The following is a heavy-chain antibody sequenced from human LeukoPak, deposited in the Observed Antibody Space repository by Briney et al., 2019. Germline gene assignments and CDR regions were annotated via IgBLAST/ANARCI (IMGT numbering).Heavy chain of an antibody. J-gene: IGHJ4*02. V-gene: IGHV4-30-4*08. CDR2: IYYSGST. CDR3: ARSEGHIVVVTAPGTFDY. CDR1: GGSISNYY. Sequence: SETLSLTCTVSGGSISNYYWSWIRQPPGKGLEWIGYIYYSGSTYYNPSLKSRVTISVDTSKNQFSLKLSSVTAADTAVYYCARSEGHIVVVTAPGTFDYWGQGTLVTVSS. D-gene: IGHD2-21*02.